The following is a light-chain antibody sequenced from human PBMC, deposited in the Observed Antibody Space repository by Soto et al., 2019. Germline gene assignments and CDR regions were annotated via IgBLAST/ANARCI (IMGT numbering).Light chain of an antibody. CDR3: QQRSNWPRT. CDR2: EAS. CDR1: QSVGSY. V-gene: IGKV3-11*01. J-gene: IGKJ1*01. Sequence: EIVLTQSPATLSLSPGERATLSCRASQSVGSYLAWYQQKPGQAPRLLIYEASKRATGIPARFSGSGSGADISLTIGSLEPEDFAVYYWQQRSNWPRTFGQGTKVEIK.